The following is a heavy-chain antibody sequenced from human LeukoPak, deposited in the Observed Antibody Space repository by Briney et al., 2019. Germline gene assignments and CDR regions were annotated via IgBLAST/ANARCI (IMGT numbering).Heavy chain of an antibody. D-gene: IGHD5-18*01. CDR1: GFTFSSYA. V-gene: IGHV3-23*01. CDR2: ISGSGGST. J-gene: IGHJ4*02. CDR3: ASSGYSYGYLDY. Sequence: PGGSLRLSCAASGFTFSSYAMSWVRQAPGKGLEWVSAISGSGGSTYYADSVKGRFTISRDNSKNTLYLQMNSLRAEDTAVYYCASSGYSYGYLDYWGQGTLVTVSS.